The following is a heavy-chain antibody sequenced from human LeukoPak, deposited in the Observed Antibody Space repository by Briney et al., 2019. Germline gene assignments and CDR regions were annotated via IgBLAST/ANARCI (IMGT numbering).Heavy chain of an antibody. Sequence: GGSLRLSCAASGFTFSDYYMSWIRQAPGKGLEWVSAISGSGGSTYYADSVKGRFTISRDNSKNTLYLQMNSLRAEDTAVYYCANYYGSGSYYNHNYFDYWGQGTLVTVSS. CDR3: ANYYGSGSYYNHNYFDY. CDR2: ISGSGGST. V-gene: IGHV3-23*01. CDR1: GFTFSDYY. J-gene: IGHJ4*02. D-gene: IGHD3-10*01.